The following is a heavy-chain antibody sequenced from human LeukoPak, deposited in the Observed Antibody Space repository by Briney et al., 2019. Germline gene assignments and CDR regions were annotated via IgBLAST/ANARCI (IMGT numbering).Heavy chain of an antibody. Sequence: PGGSLRLSCTTSGFTFSDYHMSWFRQAPGKGLEWVGFIRNKAYRGTTEYAASVKGRFSISRDDSKSIAYLQMNSLKTEDTAVYFCTKENIVVVPAAMKYYYYYMDVWGKGTTVTVSS. V-gene: IGHV3-49*03. CDR2: IRNKAYRGTT. J-gene: IGHJ6*03. D-gene: IGHD2-2*01. CDR1: GFTFSDYH. CDR3: TKENIVVVPAAMKYYYYYMDV.